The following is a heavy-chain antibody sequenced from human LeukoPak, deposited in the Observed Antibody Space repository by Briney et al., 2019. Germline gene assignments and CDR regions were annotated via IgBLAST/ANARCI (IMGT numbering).Heavy chain of an antibody. CDR3: ARALTYYYGSGSYYPKRYFDY. CDR1: GGSISSYY. V-gene: IGHV4-59*12. Sequence: PSETLSLTCTVSGGSISSYYWSWIRQPPGKGLEWIGYIYYSGSTNYNPSLKSRVTISVDTSKNQFSLKLSSVTAADTAVYYCARALTYYYGSGSYYPKRYFDYWGQGTLVTVSS. CDR2: IYYSGST. D-gene: IGHD3-10*01. J-gene: IGHJ4*02.